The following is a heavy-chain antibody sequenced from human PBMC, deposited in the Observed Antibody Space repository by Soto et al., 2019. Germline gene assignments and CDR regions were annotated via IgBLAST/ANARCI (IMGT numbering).Heavy chain of an antibody. CDR3: ARGSDHSDY. CDR2: IYYSGST. J-gene: IGHJ4*02. Sequence: QVQLQESGPGLVKPSETLSLTCTVSGGSISSYYWSWIRQPPGKGLEWIGYIYYSGSTNYDPSLKSRVTISVDTSKNQFSLKLSSVTAADTAVYYCARGSDHSDYWGQGTLVTVSS. V-gene: IGHV4-59*01. CDR1: GGSISSYY.